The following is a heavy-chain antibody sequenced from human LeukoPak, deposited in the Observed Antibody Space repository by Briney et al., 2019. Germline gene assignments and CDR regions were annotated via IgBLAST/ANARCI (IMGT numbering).Heavy chain of an antibody. Sequence: GGSLRLSCAASGFIFSNYAMSWVHQAPGKGLQWVSAFSGSGGSTYYADSVKGRFTISRDNSRNTLYLQMNSLRAEDTAVYYCARSGLSRFGFWGQGTLVTVSS. D-gene: IGHD2/OR15-2a*01. CDR1: GFIFSNYA. J-gene: IGHJ4*02. CDR3: ARSGLSRFGF. CDR2: FSGSGGST. V-gene: IGHV3-23*01.